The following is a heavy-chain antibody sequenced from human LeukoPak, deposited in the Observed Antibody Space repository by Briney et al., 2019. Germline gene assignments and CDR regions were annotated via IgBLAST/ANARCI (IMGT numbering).Heavy chain of an antibody. CDR2: IKQDGSEK. CDR1: GFTSSSYW. V-gene: IGHV3-7*01. J-gene: IGHJ4*02. CDR3: ARDRGSSGWYEFDS. D-gene: IGHD6-19*01. Sequence: GGSLTLSCAASGFTSSSYWMSWVRQAPGKGLEWVANIKQDGSEKYCVDSVKGRFTISRDNAKNSLYLQMNSLRAEDTAVYYCARDRGSSGWYEFDSWGQGTLVTVSS.